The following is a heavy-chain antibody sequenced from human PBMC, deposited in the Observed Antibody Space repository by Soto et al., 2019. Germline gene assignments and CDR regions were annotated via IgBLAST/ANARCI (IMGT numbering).Heavy chain of an antibody. V-gene: IGHV1-2*02. Sequence: ASVKVSCKASGYTFTGYFMHWVRQAPGQGLEWMGWISPHSGGTHYAQKFQGRVTMTRDTFISTAYMELNRVRSDDTAVYFCARDPGGSYAYCGQGTLVTVSS. CDR3: ARDPGGSYAY. CDR1: GYTFTGYF. D-gene: IGHD1-26*01. CDR2: ISPHSGGT. J-gene: IGHJ4*02.